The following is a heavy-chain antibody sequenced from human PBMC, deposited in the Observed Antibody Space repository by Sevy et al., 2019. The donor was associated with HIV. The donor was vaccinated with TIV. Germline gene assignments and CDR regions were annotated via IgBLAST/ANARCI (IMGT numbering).Heavy chain of an antibody. CDR3: AREGCSRPHDY. CDR2: LSFGCGKI. CDR1: GFAFHEYS. V-gene: IGHV3-23*01. D-gene: IGHD2-8*01. Sequence: GGSLRLSCAASGFAFHEYSVSWIRQAPGKGLEWVATLSFGCGKINYADSVKGRFTISRDNSKNSFYLQMDNLRVEDTALYYCAREGCSRPHDYWGQGTRVTVSS. J-gene: IGHJ4*02.